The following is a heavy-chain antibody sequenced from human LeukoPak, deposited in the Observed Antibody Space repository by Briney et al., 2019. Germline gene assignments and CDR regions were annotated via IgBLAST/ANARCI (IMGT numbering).Heavy chain of an antibody. CDR2: ISSSDTTM. V-gene: IGHV3-11*01. CDR1: GFTFRDYD. D-gene: IGHD3-10*01. J-gene: IGHJ4*02. Sequence: GRSLRLSCAASGFTFRDYDMTWIRQAPGKGLEWVSYISSSDTTMYNADSVKGRFTISRDNAKNSLYLQMNSLRAEDTAVYYCARAPTYGPGSSFDYWGQGTLVTVSS. CDR3: ARAPTYGPGSSFDY.